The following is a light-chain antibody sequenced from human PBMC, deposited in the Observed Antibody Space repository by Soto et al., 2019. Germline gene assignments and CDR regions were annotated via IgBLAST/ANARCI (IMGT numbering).Light chain of an antibody. CDR3: KSYTTSNTFV. V-gene: IGLV2-14*03. Sequence: QPALTQHASVSGSPGQAITVSCSGTSSDIGAHNFVSWYQQHPGKAPKLIIYEVINRPSGVSDRFSGSKSGNTASLTISGLQSEDEADYYCKSYTTSNTFVFGSGTKVTVL. CDR2: EVI. CDR1: SSDIGAHNF. J-gene: IGLJ1*01.